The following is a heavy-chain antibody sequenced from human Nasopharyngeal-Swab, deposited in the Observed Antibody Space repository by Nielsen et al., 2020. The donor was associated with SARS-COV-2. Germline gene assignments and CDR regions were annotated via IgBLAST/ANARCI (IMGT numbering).Heavy chain of an antibody. CDR2: ISYDGSNK. D-gene: IGHD3-22*01. CDR1: GFTFSRYT. CDR3: ASTPLDSSGYYYAFHY. Sequence: GESLKISCAASGFTFSRYTMHWVRQAPGKGLEWVAVISYDGSNKYYADSVKGRFTISRDISKNTLYLQMNSLRAEDTAAFYCASTPLDSSGYYYAFHYWGRGTLVTASS. J-gene: IGHJ4*02. V-gene: IGHV3-30-3*01.